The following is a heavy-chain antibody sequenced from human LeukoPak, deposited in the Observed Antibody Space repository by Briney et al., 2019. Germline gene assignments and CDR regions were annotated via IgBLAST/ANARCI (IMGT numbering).Heavy chain of an antibody. D-gene: IGHD5-24*01. CDR3: ARHVAQTEVGYTHDY. CDR1: GGSISSYY. V-gene: IGHV4-59*08. J-gene: IGHJ4*02. Sequence: PSETLSLTCTVSGGSISSYYWSWIRQPPGKGLEWIGYIYYSGSINYNPSLKSRVTISVDTSKNQFSLKLSSVAAADTAVYYCARHVAQTEVGYTHDYWGQRTLVTVSS. CDR2: IYYSGSI.